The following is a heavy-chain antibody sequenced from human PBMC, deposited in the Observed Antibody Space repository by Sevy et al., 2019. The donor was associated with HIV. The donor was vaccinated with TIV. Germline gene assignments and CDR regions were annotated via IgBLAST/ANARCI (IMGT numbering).Heavy chain of an antibody. CDR3: ARADYGGYSCEFDY. D-gene: IGHD4-17*01. CDR1: GITFSSHA. CDR2: ISYDGSNK. V-gene: IGHV3-30-3*01. Sequence: GGSLRLSCAASGITFSSHAMHWVRQAPGKGLEWVTIISYDGSNKYYADSVKGRFTISRDNSKNTLYLQMNSLRAEDAAVYYCARADYGGYSCEFDYWGQGTLVTVSS. J-gene: IGHJ4*02.